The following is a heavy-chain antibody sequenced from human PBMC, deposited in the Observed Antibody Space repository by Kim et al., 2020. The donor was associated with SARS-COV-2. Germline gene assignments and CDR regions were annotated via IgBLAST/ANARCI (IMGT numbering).Heavy chain of an antibody. V-gene: IGHV4-34*01. D-gene: IGHD2-2*01. CDR3: ARGSLPAARAFDY. J-gene: IGHJ4*02. Sequence: SNPSIKSGVTISVDTSKNQFSLKLSSVTAADTAVYYCARGSLPAARAFDYWGQGTLVTVSS.